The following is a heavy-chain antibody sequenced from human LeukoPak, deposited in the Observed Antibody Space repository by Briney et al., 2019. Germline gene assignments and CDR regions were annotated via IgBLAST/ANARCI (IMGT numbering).Heavy chain of an antibody. D-gene: IGHD2-2*01. Sequence: ASVKVSCKASGGTFSSYAISWVRQAPGQGLEWMGGIIPIFGTANYAQKFQGRVTMTRDTSTSTVYMELSSLRSEDTAVYYCARGEGYCSSTSCYGDIDPLFDYWGQGTLVTVSS. CDR2: IIPIFGTA. CDR3: ARGEGYCSSTSCYGDIDPLFDY. CDR1: GGTFSSYA. V-gene: IGHV1-69*05. J-gene: IGHJ4*02.